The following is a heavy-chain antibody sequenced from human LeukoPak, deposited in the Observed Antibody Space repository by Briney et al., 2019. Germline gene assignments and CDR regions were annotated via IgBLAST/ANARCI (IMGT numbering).Heavy chain of an antibody. CDR2: ISWDGGST. V-gene: IGHV3-43*01. CDR3: AKDMEGYCSGCTCYSPFDY. CDR1: GFTFDDYT. Sequence: GGSLRLSCAASGFTFDDYTMHWVRQAPGKGLEWVSLISWDGGSTYYADSVKGRFTISRDNSKNSLYLQMNSLRTEDTALYYCAKDMEGYCSGCTCYSPFDYWGQGTLVTVSS. D-gene: IGHD2-15*01. J-gene: IGHJ4*02.